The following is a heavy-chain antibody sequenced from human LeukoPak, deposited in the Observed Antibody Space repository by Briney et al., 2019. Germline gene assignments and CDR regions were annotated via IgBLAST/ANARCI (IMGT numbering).Heavy chain of an antibody. CDR2: MNPNSGNT. J-gene: IGHJ6*03. Sequence: ASVKVSCKASGYTFTSYDINWVRQATGQGLEWMGWMNPNSGNTGYAQKFQGRVTMTRNTSISTAYMELSSLRSEDTAVYYCARGVYDYTTCYYMDVWGKGTTVTVSS. V-gene: IGHV1-8*01. CDR3: ARGVYDYTTCYYMDV. D-gene: IGHD4-11*01. CDR1: GYTFTSYD.